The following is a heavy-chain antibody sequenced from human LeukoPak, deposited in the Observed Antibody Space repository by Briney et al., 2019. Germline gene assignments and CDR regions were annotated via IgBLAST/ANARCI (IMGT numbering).Heavy chain of an antibody. V-gene: IGHV3-74*01. D-gene: IGHD6-13*01. CDR3: ATDTGYSSSWYEGYYFDY. CDR2: INSDGSST. Sequence: GGSXRLSCAASGFTFSSYWMHWVRQAPGKGLGWVSRINSDGSSTIYAYSVKARFTISRDTAKNTLYLQMNSLRAADTAVYYCATDTGYSSSWYEGYYFDYWGQGTLVTVSS. CDR1: GFTFSSYW. J-gene: IGHJ4*02.